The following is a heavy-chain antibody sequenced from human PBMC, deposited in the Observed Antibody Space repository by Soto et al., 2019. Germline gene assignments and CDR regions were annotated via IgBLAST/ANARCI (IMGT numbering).Heavy chain of an antibody. CDR1: GFTFSSYW. CDR3: ARDPWSIFGVEPPRDNWFDP. CDR2: IKQDGSEK. D-gene: IGHD3-3*01. V-gene: IGHV3-7*05. Sequence: GGSLRLSCAASGFTFSSYWMSWVRQAPGKGLEWVANIKQDGSEKYYVDSVKGRFTISRDNAKNSLYLQMNSLRAEDTAVYYCARDPWSIFGVEPPRDNWFDPWGQGTLVTVSS. J-gene: IGHJ5*02.